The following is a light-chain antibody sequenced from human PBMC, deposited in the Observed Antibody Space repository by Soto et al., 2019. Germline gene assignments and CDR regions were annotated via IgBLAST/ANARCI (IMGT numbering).Light chain of an antibody. Sequence: DIKMTQSPSTLSASVGDRVTITCRASQNINNWLAWYQQKPGKAPNLLIYEASSLESGVPSRFGGSRSGTEFTLTISCLQSEDFATYYCQQYYGYPRTFGQGTKVDIK. J-gene: IGKJ1*01. CDR1: QNINNW. CDR2: EAS. CDR3: QQYYGYPRT. V-gene: IGKV1-5*03.